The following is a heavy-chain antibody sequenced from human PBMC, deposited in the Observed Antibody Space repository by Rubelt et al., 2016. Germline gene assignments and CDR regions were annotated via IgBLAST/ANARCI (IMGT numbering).Heavy chain of an antibody. CDR2: INHIGST. CDR1: GGSFSGYY. V-gene: IGHV4-34*01. J-gene: IGHJ6*02. Sequence: QVQLQQWGAGLLKPSETLSLTCAVYGGSFSGYYWSWIRQPPGKGLEWIGEINHIGSTNYNPSLKSRVTISVDTSKNQFSLKLSSVTAADTAVYYCARDQAGSMDVWGQGTTVTVSS. D-gene: IGHD6-19*01. CDR3: ARDQAGSMDV.